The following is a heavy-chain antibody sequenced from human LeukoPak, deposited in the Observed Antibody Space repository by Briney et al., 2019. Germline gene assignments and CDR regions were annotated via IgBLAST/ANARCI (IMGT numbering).Heavy chain of an antibody. V-gene: IGHV4-59*01. CDR1: GGSISSYY. J-gene: IGHJ2*01. Sequence: PSETLSLTCTVSGGSISSYYWSWIRQPPGKGLEWIGYIYYSGSTNYNPSLKSRVTISVDTSKNQFSLKLSSVTAADTAVYYCARAVAALGWYFDLWGRGTLVTVSS. D-gene: IGHD6-6*01. CDR3: ARAVAALGWYFDL. CDR2: IYYSGST.